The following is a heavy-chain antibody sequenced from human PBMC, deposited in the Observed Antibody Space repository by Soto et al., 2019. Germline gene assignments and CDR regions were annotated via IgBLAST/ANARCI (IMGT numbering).Heavy chain of an antibody. CDR3: AGPSLSRYYYYGMDV. CDR1: GGSICSYH. D-gene: IGHD3-9*01. Sequence: SETLSRTGAVSGGSICSYHWSSIRQPPGKGLEWIGYIYYSGSTNYNPSLKSRVTISVDTSKNQFSLKLSSVTAADTAVYYCAGPSLSRYYYYGMDVWGRGTTVTVSS. CDR2: IYYSGST. J-gene: IGHJ6*02. V-gene: IGHV4-59*08.